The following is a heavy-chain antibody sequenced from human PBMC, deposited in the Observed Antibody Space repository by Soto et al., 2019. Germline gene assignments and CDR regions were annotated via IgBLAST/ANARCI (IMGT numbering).Heavy chain of an antibody. D-gene: IGHD6-19*01. CDR3: ARDIVCSGWVFDY. V-gene: IGHV1-46*01. CDR2: INPSGGST. CDR1: GYTFTSYY. Sequence: QVQLVQSGAEVKKPGASVKVSCKASGYTFTSYYMHWVRQAPGQGLEWMGIINPSGGSTSYAQKFQGIVTMTRYTSTSTVYMELSSLRAEDTAVYYCARDIVCSGWVFDYWGQGTLVTVSS. J-gene: IGHJ4*02.